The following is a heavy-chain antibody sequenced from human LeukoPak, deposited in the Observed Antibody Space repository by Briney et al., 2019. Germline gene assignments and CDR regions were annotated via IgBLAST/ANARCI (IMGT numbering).Heavy chain of an antibody. CDR1: GFTFSRYW. Sequence: PGGSLRLSCAASGFTFSRYWMHWVRQAPGKGLMWVSRISPDGSTTLYADSVKGRFTISRDNAKNTLYLQMNSLRAEDTAVYYCARDIEYTNSYFYSGMDVWGQGTTVTVSS. CDR2: ISPDGSTT. D-gene: IGHD6-6*01. V-gene: IGHV3-74*03. CDR3: ARDIEYTNSYFYSGMDV. J-gene: IGHJ6*02.